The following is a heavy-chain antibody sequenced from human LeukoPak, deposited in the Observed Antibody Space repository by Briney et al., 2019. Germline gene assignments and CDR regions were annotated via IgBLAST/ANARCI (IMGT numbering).Heavy chain of an antibody. CDR1: GYTFTNYD. V-gene: IGHV1-8*01. CDR2: MGSNSGDT. Sequence: ASVKVSCKASGYTFTNYDINWVRQATGQWLELMGWMGSNSGDTGYAQKFQGRVTMTRDTFISTAYMELNNVRSEDTAVYYCVRGPPNWGFDYWGQGTLVTVSS. D-gene: IGHD7-27*01. CDR3: VRGPPNWGFDY. J-gene: IGHJ4*02.